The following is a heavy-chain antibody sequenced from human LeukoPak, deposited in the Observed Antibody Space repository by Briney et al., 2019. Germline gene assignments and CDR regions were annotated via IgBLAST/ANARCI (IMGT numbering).Heavy chain of an antibody. Sequence: AGSLRLSCAASGFTFTSNWHWVRQAPGKGLMWVSRISSDGSSTSYADSVKGRFTISRDNAKNTLCLQMDSLRAEDTAVYYCAPIGVGYWGQGTLVTVSS. D-gene: IGHD2-8*01. CDR1: GFTFTSNW. J-gene: IGHJ4*02. V-gene: IGHV3-74*01. CDR2: ISSDGSST. CDR3: APIGVGY.